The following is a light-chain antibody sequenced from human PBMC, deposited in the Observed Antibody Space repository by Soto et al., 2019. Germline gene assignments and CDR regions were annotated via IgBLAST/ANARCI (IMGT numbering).Light chain of an antibody. CDR3: QQYGGSSWT. CDR1: QSISISY. V-gene: IGKV3-20*01. Sequence: EIVLTQSPDTLSLSPGERATLSCRASQSISISYLAWYQQQPGQAPRLLIYSTSTRATGIPDRFSGSGSGTDFTLTITKLERGDFAVYYCQQYGGSSWTFGQGTKVEIK. J-gene: IGKJ1*01. CDR2: STS.